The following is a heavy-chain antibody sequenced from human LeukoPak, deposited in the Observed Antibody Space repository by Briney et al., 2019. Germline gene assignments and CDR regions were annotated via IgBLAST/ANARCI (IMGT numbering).Heavy chain of an antibody. V-gene: IGHV3-23*01. D-gene: IGHD3-3*01. Sequence: PGGSLRLSCAASGFTFDDYAMHWVRQAPGKGLEWVSAISGSGGSTYYADSVKGRFTISRDNSKNTLYLQMNSLRAEDTAVYYCANGKRRFLEWLLSASIFDYWGQGTLVTVSS. CDR1: GFTFDDYA. CDR2: ISGSGGST. CDR3: ANGKRRFLEWLLSASIFDY. J-gene: IGHJ4*02.